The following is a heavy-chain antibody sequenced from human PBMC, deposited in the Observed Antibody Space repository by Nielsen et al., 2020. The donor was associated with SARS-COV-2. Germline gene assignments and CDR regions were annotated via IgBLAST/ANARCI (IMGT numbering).Heavy chain of an antibody. CDR2: IKQDESEK. Sequence: GESLKISCAASGFTFTDFWFSWVRQTPGKGLEWVANIKQDESEKNYVDSVKGRFTISRDNAKSSVYLEMNSLRAEDTAAYYCARAWNFAVHWGQGTLVTVSS. J-gene: IGHJ4*02. CDR1: GFTFTDFW. V-gene: IGHV3-7*01. D-gene: IGHD1-7*01. CDR3: ARAWNFAVH.